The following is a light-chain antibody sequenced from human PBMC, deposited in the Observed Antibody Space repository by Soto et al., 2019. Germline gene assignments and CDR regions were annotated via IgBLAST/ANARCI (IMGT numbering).Light chain of an antibody. CDR2: GTS. CDR3: QQYSDWPRT. V-gene: IGKV3-15*01. Sequence: EILMTQSPATLSVSPGEGATLSCRASQSVGNNLAWYQQIPGQAPRLVMFGTSTTATGIPASFSGRGSGTEFTLTISSLQSEDFAVYYCQQYSDWPRTFGEGTKVQIK. J-gene: IGKJ1*01. CDR1: QSVGNN.